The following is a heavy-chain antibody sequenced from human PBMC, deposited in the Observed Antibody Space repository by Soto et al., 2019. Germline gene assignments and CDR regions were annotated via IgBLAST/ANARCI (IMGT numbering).Heavy chain of an antibody. CDR1: GFTCENYA. Sequence: EVQLVESGGGWVQPGRSLRLSCAASGFTCENYAMHWVRQGPGKGVEWVAGISWKSGSIGYADSVRGRFTISRDNAKNSLYLQMNSLRPEDTALYYCAKDKVYSNYQYYFATWGQGTLVTVSS. CDR2: ISWKSGSI. CDR3: AKDKVYSNYQYYFAT. J-gene: IGHJ4*02. D-gene: IGHD4-4*01. V-gene: IGHV3-9*01.